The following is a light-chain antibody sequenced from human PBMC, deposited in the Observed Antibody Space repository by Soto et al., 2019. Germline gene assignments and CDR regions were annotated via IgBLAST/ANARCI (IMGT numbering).Light chain of an antibody. J-gene: IGKJ5*01. Sequence: EIVLTQSPATLSVSPGERATLSCRASQSISSYLVWYQQKFGQAPRVLIYDTSHRATGIPARFSGSGSGTDFSFTISSLEPEDSAIYYCQQGSTFGQGTRLEIK. CDR3: QQGST. V-gene: IGKV3-11*01. CDR2: DTS. CDR1: QSISSY.